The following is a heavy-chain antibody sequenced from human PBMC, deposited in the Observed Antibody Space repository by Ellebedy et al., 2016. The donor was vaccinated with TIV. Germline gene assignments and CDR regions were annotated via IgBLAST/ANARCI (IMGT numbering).Heavy chain of an antibody. CDR3: ASTWSGLWGYYYGMDV. D-gene: IGHD2-21*01. J-gene: IGHJ6*02. CDR2: INAGNGNT. Sequence: ASVKVSXXASGYTFTSYAMHWVRQAPGQRLEWMGWINAGNGNTKYSQKFQGRVTITRDTSASTAYMELSSLRSEDTAVYYCASTWSGLWGYYYGMDVWGQGTTVTVSS. CDR1: GYTFTSYA. V-gene: IGHV1-3*01.